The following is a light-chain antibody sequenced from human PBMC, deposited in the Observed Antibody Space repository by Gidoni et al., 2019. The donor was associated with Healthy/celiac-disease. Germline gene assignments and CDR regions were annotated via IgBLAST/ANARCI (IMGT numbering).Light chain of an antibody. Sequence: DIVMTQSPDSLAVSLGERATINCKSSQSVLYSSNNKNYLAWYQQKPGQPPKLLIYWASTRESRVPDRFSGSGSGTDFTITISSLQAEDVAVYYCQQYYSTPLTFGGGTKVEIK. CDR3: QQYYSTPLT. V-gene: IGKV4-1*01. J-gene: IGKJ4*01. CDR2: WAS. CDR1: QSVLYSSNNKNY.